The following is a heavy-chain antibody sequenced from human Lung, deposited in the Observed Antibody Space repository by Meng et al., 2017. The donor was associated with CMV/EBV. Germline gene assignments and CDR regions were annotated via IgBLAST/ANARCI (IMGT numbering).Heavy chain of an antibody. V-gene: IGHV3-13*01. CDR1: GFTFSSYD. Sequence: GESXKISCAASGFTFSSYDMHWVRQGTGKDLEWVSNINSDGDTFYTGSVKGRFTISREHAKNSVYLQMNSLRAGDTAVYYCVRGKAWFLDFYGMDVWGQGXTVTVSS. J-gene: IGHJ6*02. CDR2: INSDGDT. D-gene: IGHD3-3*01. CDR3: VRGKAWFLDFYGMDV.